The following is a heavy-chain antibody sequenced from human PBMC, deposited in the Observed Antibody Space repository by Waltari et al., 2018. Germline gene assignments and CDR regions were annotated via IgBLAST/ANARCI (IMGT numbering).Heavy chain of an antibody. V-gene: IGHV3-21*01. CDR3: ARGYCSGGSCRRALWYFDL. D-gene: IGHD2-15*01. CDR1: GFTFSSYS. CDR2: ISSSSSYI. J-gene: IGHJ2*01. Sequence: GGSLRLSCAASGFTFSSYSMNWVRQAPGKGLEWVSSISSSSSYIYYADSVKGRFTISRDNAKNSLYLQMNSLRAEDTAVYYCARGYCSGGSCRRALWYFDLWGRGTLVTVSS.